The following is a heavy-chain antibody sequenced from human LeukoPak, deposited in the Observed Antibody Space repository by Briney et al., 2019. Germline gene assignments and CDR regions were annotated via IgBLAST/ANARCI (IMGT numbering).Heavy chain of an antibody. CDR1: GFTFSNYG. Sequence: GGSLRLSCAASGFTFSNYGMSWVRQTPGKGLEWVSIISNSGGSTYYADSVKGRFTISRDNSKNTLYLQMTSLRAEDMAVYYCAKDPCSGGSCYSADYWGQGTLVTVSS. CDR2: ISNSGGST. J-gene: IGHJ4*02. CDR3: AKDPCSGGSCYSADY. D-gene: IGHD2-15*01. V-gene: IGHV3-23*01.